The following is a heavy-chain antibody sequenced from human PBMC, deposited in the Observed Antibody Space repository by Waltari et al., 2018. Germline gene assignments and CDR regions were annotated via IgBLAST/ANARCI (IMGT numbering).Heavy chain of an antibody. CDR1: AAPIKTSY. CDR2: TFYSGTT. Sequence: HVQLTVSGPPPVKPSETLSLSCRVFAAPIKTSYWNWIRQPPGEGLQWVPNTFYSGTTHYNPALKNRVTISLDTSKNEVSLSLTSVTAADTAVYYCARLAISGHFDYWGQGVLVTVSS. J-gene: IGHJ4*02. V-gene: IGHV4-59*01. CDR3: ARLAISGHFDY.